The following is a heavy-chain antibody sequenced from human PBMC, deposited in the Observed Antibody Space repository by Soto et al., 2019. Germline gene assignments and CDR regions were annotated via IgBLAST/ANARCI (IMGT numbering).Heavy chain of an antibody. CDR3: AGGMCFGGRCSLDV. V-gene: IGHV1-69*12. D-gene: IGHD2-15*01. CDR1: GGTFRTYT. J-gene: IGHJ4*02. Sequence: QVQLVQSGAEVKKPGSSVKVSCKASGGTFRTYTLYWMLQVPGQGLEWIGGISPVIEIRDYAQKFQGRVTITAHDSTSTVYMQMSTLISEDTALYCCAGGMCFGGRCSLDVWGQRTLITVSS. CDR2: ISPVIEIR.